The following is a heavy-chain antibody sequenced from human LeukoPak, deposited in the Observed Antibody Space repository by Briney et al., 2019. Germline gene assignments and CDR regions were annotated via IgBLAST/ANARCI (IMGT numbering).Heavy chain of an antibody. CDR3: ARAADGGNSPFDY. V-gene: IGHV4-30-4*01. Sequence: SETLSLTCIVSGGSISSGDYYWSWIRQPPGKGLEWIGYIYYSGSTYYNPSLKSRVTISVDTSKNQFSLKLSSVTAADTAVYYCARAADGGNSPFDYWGQGTLVTVSS. J-gene: IGHJ4*02. D-gene: IGHD4-23*01. CDR2: IYYSGST. CDR1: GGSISSGDYY.